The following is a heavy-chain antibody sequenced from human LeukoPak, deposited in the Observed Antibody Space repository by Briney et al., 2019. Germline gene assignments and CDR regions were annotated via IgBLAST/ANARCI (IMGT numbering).Heavy chain of an antibody. V-gene: IGHV3-21*01. J-gene: IGHJ3*02. D-gene: IGHD3-22*01. Sequence: GGSLRLSCAASGFTFSSYIMNWVRQAPGKGLEWVSSISSSSSYIYYADSVKGRFTISRDNAKNSLYLQMNSLRAEDTAVYYCAREFDDSSGYYYLAAFDIWGQGTMVTVSS. CDR3: AREFDDSSGYYYLAAFDI. CDR2: ISSSSSYI. CDR1: GFTFSSYI.